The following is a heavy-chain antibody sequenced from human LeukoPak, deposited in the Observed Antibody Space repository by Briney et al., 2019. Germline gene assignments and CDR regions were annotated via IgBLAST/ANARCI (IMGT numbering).Heavy chain of an antibody. V-gene: IGHV4-31*03. CDR3: ARGSGYSYGYIDY. D-gene: IGHD5-18*01. CDR2: IYYSGST. CDR1: GGSISSGDYY. Sequence: SQTLSLTCTVSGGSISSGDYYWSWIRQHPGKGLEWIGYIYYSGSTYYNPSLKSRVTISVDTSKNQFSLKLSSVTAADTAVYYCARGSGYSYGYIDYWGQGTLVTVSS. J-gene: IGHJ4*02.